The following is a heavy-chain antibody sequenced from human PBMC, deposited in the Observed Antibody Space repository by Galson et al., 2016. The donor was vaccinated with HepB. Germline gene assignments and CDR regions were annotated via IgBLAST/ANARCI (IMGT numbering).Heavy chain of an antibody. D-gene: IGHD3-9*01. Sequence: SVKVSCKASGFSFTGYYFHWVRQAPGQGLEWMGWINSNSGGTNYAQKFQGRVTMTRDTSISTAYMEVSGLRSDDTAVYFCATNGDFDWLSHYYWGQGTLVTVSS. J-gene: IGHJ4*02. V-gene: IGHV1-2*02. CDR3: ATNGDFDWLSHYY. CDR1: GFSFTGYY. CDR2: INSNSGGT.